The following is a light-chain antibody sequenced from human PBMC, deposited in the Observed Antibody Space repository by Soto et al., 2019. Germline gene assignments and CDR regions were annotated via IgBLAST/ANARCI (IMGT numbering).Light chain of an antibody. CDR1: QNIVNY. Sequence: DIQMTQSPGALSASVVDRFTITFLASQNIVNYLNWYQRKPGKAPKLLIYGASSLQRGVPSRFSGSGSGTDFTLTISTLQPEDFATFYCQQSYSVPLTFGGGTKV. J-gene: IGKJ4*01. CDR2: GAS. V-gene: IGKV1-39*01. CDR3: QQSYSVPLT.